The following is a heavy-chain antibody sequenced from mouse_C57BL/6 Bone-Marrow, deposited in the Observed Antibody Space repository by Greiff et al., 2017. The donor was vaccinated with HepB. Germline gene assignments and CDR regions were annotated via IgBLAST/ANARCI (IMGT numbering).Heavy chain of an antibody. Sequence: VQGVESGAELVRPGTSVKMSCKASGYTFTNYWIGWAKQRPGHGLEWIGDIYPGGGYTNYNEKFKGKATLTADKSSSTAYMQFSSLTSEDSAIYYCAREFYYGSSYYFDYWGQGTTLTVSS. CDR2: IYPGGGYT. CDR3: AREFYYGSSYYFDY. CDR1: GYTFTNYW. D-gene: IGHD1-1*01. V-gene: IGHV1-63*01. J-gene: IGHJ2*01.